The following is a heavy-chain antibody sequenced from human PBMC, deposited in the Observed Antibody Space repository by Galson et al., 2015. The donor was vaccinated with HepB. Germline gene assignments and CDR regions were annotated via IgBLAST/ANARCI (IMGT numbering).Heavy chain of an antibody. J-gene: IGHJ5*02. Sequence: TLSLTCTVSGGSISSSSYYWGWIRQPPGKGLEWIGSIYYSGSTYYNPSLKSRVTISVDTSKNQFSLKLSSVTAADTAVYYCARHPTFTLGAVTQKTKRSDNWFDPWGQGTLVTVSS. CDR3: ARHPTFTLGAVTQKTKRSDNWFDP. CDR2: IYYSGST. D-gene: IGHD3-10*01. CDR1: GGSISSSSYY. V-gene: IGHV4-39*01.